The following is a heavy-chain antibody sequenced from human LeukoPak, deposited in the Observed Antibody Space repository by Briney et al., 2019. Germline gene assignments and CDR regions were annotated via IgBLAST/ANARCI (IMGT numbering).Heavy chain of an antibody. J-gene: IGHJ6*02. CDR1: GFTFSSYS. CDR2: ISSSSSYI. CDR3: AKDFVVVAGPPTYYYYGMDV. V-gene: IGHV3-21*04. D-gene: IGHD2-15*01. Sequence: PGGSLRLSCAASGFTFSSYSMNWVRQAPGKGLEWVSSISSSSSYIYYADSVKGRFTISRDNAKNSLYLQMNSLRAEDTAVYYCAKDFVVVAGPPTYYYYGMDVWGQGTTVTVSS.